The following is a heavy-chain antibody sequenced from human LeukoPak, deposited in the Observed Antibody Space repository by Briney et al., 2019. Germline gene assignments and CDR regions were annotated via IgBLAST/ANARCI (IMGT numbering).Heavy chain of an antibody. CDR3: ARAKYFAQALDI. D-gene: IGHD3-9*01. CDR1: GGSISSSSYY. J-gene: IGHJ3*02. Sequence: SETLSLTCTVSGGSISSSSYYWGWIRQPPGKGLEWIGSIYYSGSTYYNPSLKSRVTISVDTSKNQFSLNLSSVTAADTAVYYCARAKYFAQALDIWGQGTMVTVSS. CDR2: IYYSGST. V-gene: IGHV4-39*07.